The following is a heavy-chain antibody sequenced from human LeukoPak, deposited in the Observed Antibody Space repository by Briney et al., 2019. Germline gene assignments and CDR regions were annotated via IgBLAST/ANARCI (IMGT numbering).Heavy chain of an antibody. D-gene: IGHD3-3*01. V-gene: IGHV3-7*01. J-gene: IGHJ4*02. CDR3: ARDKSGFDY. CDR2: INHDGSEK. CDR1: GFTFSSYG. Sequence: TGGSLRLSCAASGFTFSSYGMHWVRQAPGKGLEWVANINHDGSEKYYVDAVEGRFIISRDNAKNTLYLQMNSLRAEDTAVYYCARDKSGFDYWGQGTQVTVSS.